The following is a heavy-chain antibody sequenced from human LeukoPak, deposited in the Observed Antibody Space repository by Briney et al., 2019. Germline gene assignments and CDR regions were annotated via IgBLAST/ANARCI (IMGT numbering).Heavy chain of an antibody. CDR1: GFPVRSNY. CDR3: ATRGHYDSSGYFDY. CDR2: IYSGGST. Sequence: SGGPLRLSCAASGFPVRSNYMSWLRQAPGKALEWVSVIYSGGSTYYADSVKGRFTISRHNSKNTLYLQMNSLRAEDTAVYYCATRGHYDSSGYFDYWGQGTLVTVSS. D-gene: IGHD3-22*01. J-gene: IGHJ4*02. V-gene: IGHV3-53*04.